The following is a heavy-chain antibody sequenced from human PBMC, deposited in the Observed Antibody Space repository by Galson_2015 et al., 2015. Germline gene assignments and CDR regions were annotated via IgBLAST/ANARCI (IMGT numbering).Heavy chain of an antibody. V-gene: IGHV3-33*01. CDR2: IWYDGSNK. J-gene: IGHJ6*02. CDR1: GFTFSSYG. Sequence: SLRLSCAASGFTFSSYGMHWVRQAPGKGLEWVAVIWYDGSNKYYADSVKGRFTISRDNSKNTLYLQMNSLRAEDTAVYYCTRAPPDYYGMDVWGQGTTVTVSS. CDR3: TRAPPDYYGMDV.